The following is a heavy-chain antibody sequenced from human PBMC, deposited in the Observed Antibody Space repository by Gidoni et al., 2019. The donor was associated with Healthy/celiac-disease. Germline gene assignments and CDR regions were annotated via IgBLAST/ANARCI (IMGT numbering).Heavy chain of an antibody. CDR3: AKDGGIAVAAFDY. D-gene: IGHD6-19*01. Sequence: EVQLVASGGGLVQPGRSLRLSCAASGFTFDDYAMHWVRQAPGKGLEWVSGISWNSGSIGYADSVKGRFTISRDNAKNSLYLQMNSLRAEDTALYYCAKDGGIAVAAFDYWGQGTLVTVSS. CDR1: GFTFDDYA. J-gene: IGHJ4*02. V-gene: IGHV3-9*01. CDR2: ISWNSGSI.